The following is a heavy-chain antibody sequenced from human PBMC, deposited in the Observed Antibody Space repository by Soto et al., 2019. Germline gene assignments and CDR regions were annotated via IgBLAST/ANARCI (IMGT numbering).Heavy chain of an antibody. D-gene: IGHD3-10*01. J-gene: IGHJ6*03. Sequence: GGSLRFSCAASGFTFSSYWMSWVRQAPGKGLEWVANIKQDGSEKYYVDSVKGRFTISRDNAKNSLYLQMNSLRAEDTAVYYCARDGTYYGSGSSLYYYYYYMDVWGKGTTVTVSS. CDR2: IKQDGSEK. V-gene: IGHV3-7*01. CDR1: GFTFSSYW. CDR3: ARDGTYYGSGSSLYYYYYYMDV.